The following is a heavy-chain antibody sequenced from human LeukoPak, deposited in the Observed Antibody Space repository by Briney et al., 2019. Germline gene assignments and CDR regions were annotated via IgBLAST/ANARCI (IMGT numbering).Heavy chain of an antibody. V-gene: IGHV4-59*08. J-gene: IGHJ4*02. CDR2: IYYSGST. CDR3: ARQQGPFFFDY. D-gene: IGHD3-3*01. Sequence: SETLSLTCTVSGGSISTYYWSWIRQPPGKGLEWIGYIYYSGSTNYNPSLKSRVTISVDTSKNQFSLKLSSVTAADTAVYYCARQQGPFFFDYWGQGTLVTVSS. CDR1: GGSISTYY.